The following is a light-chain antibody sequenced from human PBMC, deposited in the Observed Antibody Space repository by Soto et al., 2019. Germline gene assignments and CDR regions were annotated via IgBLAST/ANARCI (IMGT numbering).Light chain of an antibody. V-gene: IGLV2-23*02. CDR2: EVS. CDR1: SSNVGTYNL. Sequence: QSALTQPASMTVSPGQSITISCTGASSNVGTYNLVSWYQQHPGKAPKLILFEVSQRPSGVSTRFSGSKSGITASLTISGLRAEDEADYYCYSYAGSGVGVFGGGTKLTVL. J-gene: IGLJ3*02. CDR3: YSYAGSGVGV.